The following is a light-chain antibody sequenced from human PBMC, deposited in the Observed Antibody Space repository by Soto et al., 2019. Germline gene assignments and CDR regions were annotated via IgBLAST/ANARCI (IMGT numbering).Light chain of an antibody. V-gene: IGKV2D-29*01. J-gene: IGKJ3*01. CDR2: EVS. CDR3: MQTIQFPLFT. Sequence: DIVLTQTPLSLSVTPGQPASISCKSSQSLLHSDGKTNWYLQKPGQPPHLLIYEVSNRFSGVPDRFSGSGSGTDFTLNISRVEAEDVGVYYCMQTIQFPLFTFGPGTKVDIK. CDR1: QSLLHSDGKTN.